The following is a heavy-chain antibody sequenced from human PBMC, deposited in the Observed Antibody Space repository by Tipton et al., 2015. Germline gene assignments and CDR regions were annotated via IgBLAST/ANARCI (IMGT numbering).Heavy chain of an antibody. CDR2: IYYSGNT. Sequence: LRLSCTVSGGSISHYYWSWIRQPPGKGLEWLGHIYYSGNTSYNPSLKSRVTMSVDTSKNQFSLKLTSVNAADTAVYYCARGGNNWFDPWGQGTLVTVSS. CDR1: GGSISHYY. J-gene: IGHJ5*02. CDR3: ARGGNNWFDP. V-gene: IGHV4-59*01. D-gene: IGHD2-15*01.